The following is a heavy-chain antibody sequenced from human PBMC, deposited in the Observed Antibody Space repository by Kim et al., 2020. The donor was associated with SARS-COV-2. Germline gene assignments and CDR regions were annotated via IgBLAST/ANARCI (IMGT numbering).Heavy chain of an antibody. CDR3: AKDVSHTAMGYYYYGMDV. CDR2: ISGDGGFT. V-gene: IGHV3-43*02. CDR1: GFAFHDYA. J-gene: IGHJ6*02. D-gene: IGHD5-18*01. Sequence: GGSLRLSCAASGFAFHDYAMHWARQAPGKGLEWVSLISGDGGFTFYADSVKGRLTISRDNSKNSLYLEMNSLGTADTAFYYCAKDVSHTAMGYYYYGMDVWGQGTTVTVSS.